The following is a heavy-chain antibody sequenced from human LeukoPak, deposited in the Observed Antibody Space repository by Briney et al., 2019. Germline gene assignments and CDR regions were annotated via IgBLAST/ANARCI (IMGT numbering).Heavy chain of an antibody. CDR3: TTDRGGARPDY. CDR2: ISYDGTNK. CDR1: GFTFSNYA. J-gene: IGHJ4*02. V-gene: IGHV3-30-3*01. Sequence: GGSLRLSCAASGFTFSNYAIHWVRQAPGKGQEWVAVISYDGTNKYYADSVKGRFTISRDNSKNTLYLQMNSLRAEDTAVYYCTTDRGGARPDYWGQGTLVTVSS. D-gene: IGHD3-16*01.